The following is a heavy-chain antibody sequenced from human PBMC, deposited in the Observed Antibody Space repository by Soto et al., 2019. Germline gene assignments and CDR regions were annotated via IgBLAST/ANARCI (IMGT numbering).Heavy chain of an antibody. CDR3: ATQDHMATFSPFNY. V-gene: IGHV5-51*01. D-gene: IGHD5-12*01. CDR1: GYRFTSYW. CDR2: IYPGDSDT. J-gene: IGHJ4*02. Sequence: XAALKISCKGCGYRFTSYWIGWVRQMPGKGLEWMGIIYPGDSDTRYSPSFQGQVTISADKSITTAYLQWSSLKASDAAMYYCATQDHMATFSPFNYWGQGTLVTVSS.